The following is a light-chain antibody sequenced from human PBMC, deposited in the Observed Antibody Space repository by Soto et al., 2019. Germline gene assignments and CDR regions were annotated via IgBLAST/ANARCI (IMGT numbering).Light chain of an antibody. CDR1: QSVSSY. V-gene: IGKV3-11*01. J-gene: IGKJ4*01. CDR2: DAS. Sequence: EIVLTQSPATLSLSPGERATLSCRASQSVSSYLAWYQQKPGQAPRLLIYDASNRATGIPARFSGSGSGTAFTITISSLEPDDFAVDYCQQRSNWPPALTFGGGTKVEIK. CDR3: QQRSNWPPALT.